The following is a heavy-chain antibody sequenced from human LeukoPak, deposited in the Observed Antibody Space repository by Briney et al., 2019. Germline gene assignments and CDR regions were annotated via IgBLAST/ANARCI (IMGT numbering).Heavy chain of an antibody. V-gene: IGHV3-66*01. Sequence: GGSLRLSCAASGFTVSSNYMSWVRQAPGKGLEWVSVIYNGGSTYYADSVKGRFTISRHNSKNTLYLQMNSLRAEDTAVYYCARDRRDGYNRYYYYGMDVWGQGTTVTVSS. CDR2: IYNGGST. J-gene: IGHJ6*02. CDR1: GFTVSSNY. CDR3: ARDRRDGYNRYYYYGMDV. D-gene: IGHD5-24*01.